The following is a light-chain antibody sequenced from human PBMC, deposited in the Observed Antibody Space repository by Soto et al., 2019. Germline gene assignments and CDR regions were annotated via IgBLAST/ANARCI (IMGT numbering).Light chain of an antibody. V-gene: IGLV1-51*01. J-gene: IGLJ1*01. Sequence: QSVLTQPPSVSAAPGQKVTISCTGSTSNVGKNYVSCYQHLPGTAPKLLIYDNTKRHSGIPDRFSGSKSGTSATLGITGLQTGDEADYYCGAWDGSLSAGIFGTGTKVTVL. CDR2: DNT. CDR3: GAWDGSLSAGI. CDR1: TSNVGKNY.